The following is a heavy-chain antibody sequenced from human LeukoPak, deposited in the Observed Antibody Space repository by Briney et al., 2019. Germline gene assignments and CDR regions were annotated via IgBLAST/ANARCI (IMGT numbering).Heavy chain of an antibody. CDR2: ISYDGSNK. D-gene: IGHD3-10*01. V-gene: IGHV3-30*18. J-gene: IGHJ4*02. CDR1: GFXFSHYG. CDR3: ANWGQGGITMFGGFFKPPFFDY. Sequence: GGSLRLPCAASGFXFSHYGMHWVRQAPGKGLEWVAIISYDGSNKYYADSVKGRFTISRDNSKNTLYLQMNSLRAEDTDVYYCANWGQGGITMFGGFFKPPFFDYGARELRVPASS.